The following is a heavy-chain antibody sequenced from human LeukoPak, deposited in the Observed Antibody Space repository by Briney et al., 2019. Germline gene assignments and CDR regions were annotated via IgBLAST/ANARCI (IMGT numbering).Heavy chain of an antibody. CDR1: GFTFSSYG. Sequence: PGRSLRPSCAASGFTFSSYGMHWVRQAPGKGLEWVAVISYDGSNKYYADSVKGRFTISRDNSKNTLYLQMNSLRAEDTAVYYCAKESDSSGYYYYYGMDVWGQGTTVTVSS. CDR2: ISYDGSNK. D-gene: IGHD3-22*01. CDR3: AKESDSSGYYYYYGMDV. J-gene: IGHJ6*02. V-gene: IGHV3-30*18.